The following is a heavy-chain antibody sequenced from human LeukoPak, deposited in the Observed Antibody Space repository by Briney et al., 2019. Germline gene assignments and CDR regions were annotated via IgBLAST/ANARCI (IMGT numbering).Heavy chain of an antibody. CDR3: ARDRLGATGHWRIDV. Sequence: SETLSLTCTVSGGSISSSSDYWGWIRQPPGKGLEWIGRIYYSGSTYYNPSLKSRVTISVDTSKYQFSLKLSSVTAADTAVYYCARDRLGATGHWRIDVWGRGTLVTVSS. CDR1: GGSISSSSDY. V-gene: IGHV4-39*07. D-gene: IGHD1-26*01. CDR2: IYYSGST. J-gene: IGHJ2*01.